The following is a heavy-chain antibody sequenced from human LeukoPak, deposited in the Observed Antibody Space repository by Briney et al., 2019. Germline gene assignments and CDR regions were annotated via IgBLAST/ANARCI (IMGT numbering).Heavy chain of an antibody. D-gene: IGHD2-2*01. V-gene: IGHV1-69*06. J-gene: IGHJ4*02. CDR2: IIPIFDTA. Sequence: SVKVSCKASGGTFSSYAISWVRQAPGQGLEWMGGIIPIFDTANYAQKFQGRVTITADKSTSTAYMELSSLRSEDTAVYYCFVGSTQYCSSTSCRRGSIDYWGQGTLVTVSS. CDR1: GGTFSSYA. CDR3: FVGSTQYCSSTSCRRGSIDY.